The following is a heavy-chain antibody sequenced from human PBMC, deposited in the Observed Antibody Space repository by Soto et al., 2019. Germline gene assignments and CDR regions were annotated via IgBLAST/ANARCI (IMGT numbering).Heavy chain of an antibody. CDR2: IIPIFGTA. D-gene: IGHD5-12*01. Sequence: QVQLVQSGAEVKKPGSSVKVSCTASGGTFSSYAISWVRQAPGQGLEWMGGIIPIFGTANYAQKFQGRVTITADESTSTAYMELSSLRSEDTAVYYCARGIVATWDYYYGMDVWGQGTTVTVSS. J-gene: IGHJ6*02. CDR3: ARGIVATWDYYYGMDV. CDR1: GGTFSSYA. V-gene: IGHV1-69*01.